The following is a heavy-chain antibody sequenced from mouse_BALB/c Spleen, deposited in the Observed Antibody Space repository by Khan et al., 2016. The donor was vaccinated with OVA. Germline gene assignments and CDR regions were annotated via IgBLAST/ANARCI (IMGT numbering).Heavy chain of an antibody. CDR1: GYTFTDYN. V-gene: IGHV1S29*02. D-gene: IGHD1-2*01. CDR3: VRSGYGSFAC. J-gene: IGHJ3*01. Sequence: VQLKQSGPEVVKPGASVKISCKASGYTFTDYNMDWVKQSHGESLEWIGYFFPNSSGSGYNQKFQTKATLTVDISSSTAYMDLRSLTSEDSAFYYCVRSGYGSFACWGQGTLVTVSA. CDR2: FFPNSSGS.